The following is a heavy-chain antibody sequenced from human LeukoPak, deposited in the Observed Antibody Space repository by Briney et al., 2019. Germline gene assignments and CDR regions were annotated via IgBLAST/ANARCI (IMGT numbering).Heavy chain of an antibody. V-gene: IGHV4-4*07. CDR2: IYTSGST. J-gene: IGHJ6*03. Sequence: SETLSLTCTVSGGSISSYYWSWIRQPAGKGLEWIGRIYTSGSTNYNPSLKSRVTMSVDTSKNQFSLKLSSVTAADTAVYYCARHKLVGATTSYYYMDVWGKGTTVTVSS. D-gene: IGHD1-26*01. CDR3: ARHKLVGATTSYYYMDV. CDR1: GGSISSYY.